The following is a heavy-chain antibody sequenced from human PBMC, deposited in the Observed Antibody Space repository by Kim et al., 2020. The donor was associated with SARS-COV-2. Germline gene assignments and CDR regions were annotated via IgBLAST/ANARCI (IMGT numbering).Heavy chain of an antibody. CDR2: IYSGGAT. CDR1: GFTVSSNY. CDR3: AKDAGYYDILTGRSYYYDLDV. J-gene: IGHJ6*02. V-gene: IGHV3-53*01. D-gene: IGHD3-9*01. Sequence: GGSLRLSCEASGFTVSSNYMSWVRQAPGKGLEWVSIIYSGGATYHADSVKGRFTVSRDNSKNTLYLQMNSLRVEDTAVYYCAKDAGYYDILTGRSYYYDLDVWGQGTTVTVSS.